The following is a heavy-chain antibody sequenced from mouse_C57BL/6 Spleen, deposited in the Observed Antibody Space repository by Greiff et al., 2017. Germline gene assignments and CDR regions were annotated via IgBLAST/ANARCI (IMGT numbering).Heavy chain of an antibody. Sequence: QVQLQQPGTELVKPGASVKLSCKASGYTFTSYWMHWVKQRPGQGLEWIGNINPSNGGTNYNEKFKSKATLTVDKSSSTAYMQLSSLTSEDSAVYYCARSPIYYDYDRGDFGYWGQGTTLTVSS. V-gene: IGHV1-53*01. CDR3: ARSPIYYDYDRGDFGY. D-gene: IGHD2-4*01. CDR2: INPSNGGT. CDR1: GYTFTSYW. J-gene: IGHJ2*01.